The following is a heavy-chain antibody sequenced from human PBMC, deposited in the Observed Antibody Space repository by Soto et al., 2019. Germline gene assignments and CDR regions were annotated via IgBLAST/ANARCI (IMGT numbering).Heavy chain of an antibody. V-gene: IGHV3-30-3*01. CDR2: ISYDGSNK. CDR3: ARASRGYSYGYGPDY. J-gene: IGHJ4*02. CDR1: GFTFSSYA. D-gene: IGHD5-18*01. Sequence: GSLRLSCXASGFTFSSYAMHWVRQAPGKGLEWVAVISYDGSNKYYADSVKGRFTISRGNSKNTLYLQMNSLRAEDTAVYYCARASRGYSYGYGPDYWGQGTLVTVSS.